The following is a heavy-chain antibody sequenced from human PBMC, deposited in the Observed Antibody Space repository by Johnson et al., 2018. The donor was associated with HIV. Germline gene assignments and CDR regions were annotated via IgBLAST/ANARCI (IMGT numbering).Heavy chain of an antibody. V-gene: IGHV3-66*03. CDR3: ARVGRNSSGWYVDAFDI. CDR1: GFTVSSNY. CDR2: SSSGSTT. J-gene: IGHJ3*02. D-gene: IGHD6-19*01. Sequence: VQLVESGGGLIQPGGSLRLSCAASGFTVSSNYMSWVRQAPGKGLEWISYISSSGSTTYYADSVQGRFPISRDNSKNTLYLQMNSLRAEDTAVYYCARVGRNSSGWYVDAFDIWGQGTMVTVSS.